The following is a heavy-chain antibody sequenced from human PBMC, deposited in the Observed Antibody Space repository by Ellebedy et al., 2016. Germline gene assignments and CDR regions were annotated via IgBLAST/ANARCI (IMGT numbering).Heavy chain of an antibody. V-gene: IGHV4-31*03. CDR1: GGSITSVGDY. CDR2: IYYSGST. J-gene: IGHJ6*03. Sequence: LRLXCNVSGGSITSVGDYWSWIRQHPGKGLEWIGYIYYSGSTHYNPPLQSRVTISVDTSKNQFALKLSSVTAADTAVYYCARGKRGIAVVPHYMDVWGKGTTVTVSS. CDR3: ARGKRGIAVVPHYMDV. D-gene: IGHD6-19*01.